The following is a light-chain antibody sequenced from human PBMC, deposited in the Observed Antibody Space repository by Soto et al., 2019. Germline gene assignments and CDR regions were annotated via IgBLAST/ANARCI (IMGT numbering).Light chain of an antibody. Sequence: DIQLTQSPSFLSASVGDRVTITCRASQAISSYLTWYQQKPGKAPKLLFYAASTLQSGVPSRFSGSGSGTEFTLTITSLQPEDFATYCCQQVNSHPRTFGGGTEGEIK. J-gene: IGKJ4*01. CDR3: QQVNSHPRT. CDR2: AAS. V-gene: IGKV1-9*01. CDR1: QAISSY.